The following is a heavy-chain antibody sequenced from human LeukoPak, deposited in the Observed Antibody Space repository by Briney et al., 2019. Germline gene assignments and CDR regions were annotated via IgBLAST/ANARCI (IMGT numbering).Heavy chain of an antibody. V-gene: IGHV3-48*03. CDR3: ARAPGSSSWHEGGY. CDR1: GFPFSSYE. Sequence: GGSLRLSCVVSGFPFSSYEMNWVRQAPGKGLEWVSYISNSGTTIYYADSVKGRFTISRDNAKNSLYLQMNSLRAEDTAVYYCARAPGSSSWHEGGYWGQGTLVTVSS. J-gene: IGHJ4*02. CDR2: ISNSGTTI. D-gene: IGHD6-13*01.